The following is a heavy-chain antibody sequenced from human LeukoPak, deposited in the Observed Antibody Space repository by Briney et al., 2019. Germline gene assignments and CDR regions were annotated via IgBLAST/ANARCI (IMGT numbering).Heavy chain of an antibody. Sequence: GGSLRLSCAASGFTFSSYSMNWVRQAPGKGVEWVSSISSSSSYIYYAGSVKGRFTISRDNAKNSLYLQMNSLRTEDTAVYYCARGISWYVDYWGQGTLVTVSS. CDR3: ARGISWYVDY. D-gene: IGHD6-13*01. V-gene: IGHV3-21*01. J-gene: IGHJ4*02. CDR2: ISSSSSYI. CDR1: GFTFSSYS.